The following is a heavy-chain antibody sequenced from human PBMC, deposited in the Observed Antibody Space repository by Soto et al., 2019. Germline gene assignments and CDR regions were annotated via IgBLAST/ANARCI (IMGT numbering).Heavy chain of an antibody. Sequence: ASVKVSCKASGYTFTSYGISWVRQAPGQGLEWMGWISAYNGNTNYAQKLQGRVTMTTDTSTSTAYMELRSLRSDDTAVYYCARDVTVRYSSSWYDPNFDYWGQGTLVTVSS. V-gene: IGHV1-18*04. CDR2: ISAYNGNT. CDR1: GYTFTSYG. CDR3: ARDVTVRYSSSWYDPNFDY. D-gene: IGHD6-13*01. J-gene: IGHJ4*02.